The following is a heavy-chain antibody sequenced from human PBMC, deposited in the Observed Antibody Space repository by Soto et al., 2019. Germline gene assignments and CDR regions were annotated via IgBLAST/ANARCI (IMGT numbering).Heavy chain of an antibody. Sequence: QITLKESGPTLVKPTQTLTLTCSFSGFSLSLATNAVGVAWIRQPPGKALEWLAVIYWDGDERYNPSLKRRPPISKDTSINQVVLTMPNMDPVDTATYYCAHNSYDSRYDSGSDCFDYWGPGTLVTVSS. V-gene: IGHV2-5*02. CDR3: AHNSYDSRYDSGSDCFDY. J-gene: IGHJ4*02. CDR2: IYWDGDE. CDR1: GFSLSLATNAVG. D-gene: IGHD3-22*01.